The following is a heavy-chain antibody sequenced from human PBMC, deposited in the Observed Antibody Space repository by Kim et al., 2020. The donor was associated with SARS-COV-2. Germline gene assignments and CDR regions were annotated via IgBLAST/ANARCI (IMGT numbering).Heavy chain of an antibody. CDR3: ASQRWLQFSAFDI. V-gene: IGHV4-59*08. Sequence: SETLSLTCTVSGGSISSYYWSWIRQPPGKGLEWIGYIYYSGSTNYNPSLKSRVTISVDTSKNQFSLKLSSVTAADTAVYYCASQRWLQFSAFDIWGQGTMVTVSS. CDR2: IYYSGST. CDR1: GGSISSYY. D-gene: IGHD5-12*01. J-gene: IGHJ3*02.